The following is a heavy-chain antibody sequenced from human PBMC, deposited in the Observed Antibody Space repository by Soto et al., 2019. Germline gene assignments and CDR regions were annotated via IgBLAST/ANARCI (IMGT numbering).Heavy chain of an antibody. D-gene: IGHD3-22*01. V-gene: IGHV3-15*07. CDR2: IKSKTDGGTT. CDR3: TTADYYDSSVVRNDY. J-gene: IGHJ4*02. Sequence: EVQLVESGGGLVKPGGSLRLSCAASGFTFSNAWMNWVRQAPGKGLEWVGRIKSKTDGGTTDYAAPVKGRFTISSVDSKNTLYLQMNSLKTEDTAVYYCTTADYYDSSVVRNDYWGQGTLVTVSS. CDR1: GFTFSNAW.